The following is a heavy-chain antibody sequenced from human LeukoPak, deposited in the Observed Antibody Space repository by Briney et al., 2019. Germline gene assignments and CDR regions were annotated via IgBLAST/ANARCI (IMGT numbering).Heavy chain of an antibody. CDR3: ARGAYDFWSGSLLPIPFDY. CDR2: IKQDGSEK. D-gene: IGHD3-3*01. J-gene: IGHJ4*02. Sequence: GGSLRLSCAASGFTFSRYWMSWVRQAPGKGLEWVANIKQDGSEKYYVDSVKGRFTISRDNAKNSLYLQMNSLRAEDTAVYYCARGAYDFWSGSLLPIPFDYWGQGTLVTVSS. CDR1: GFTFSRYW. V-gene: IGHV3-7*03.